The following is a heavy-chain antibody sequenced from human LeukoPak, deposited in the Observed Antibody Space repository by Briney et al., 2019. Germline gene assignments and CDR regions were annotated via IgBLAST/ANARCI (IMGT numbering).Heavy chain of an antibody. CDR3: AREVTSLDY. D-gene: IGHD2/OR15-2a*01. V-gene: IGHV4-59*12. Sequence: PSETLSLTCTVSGGSISSYYWSWIRQPPGKGLEWIGNIYYSGSTNYNPSLKSRVTISVDTSKNQFSLKLSSVTAADTAVYYCAREVTSLDYWGQGTLVTVSS. J-gene: IGHJ4*02. CDR2: IYYSGST. CDR1: GGSISSYY.